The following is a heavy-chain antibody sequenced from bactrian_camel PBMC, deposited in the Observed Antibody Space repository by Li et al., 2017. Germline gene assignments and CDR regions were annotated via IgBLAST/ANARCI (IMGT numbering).Heavy chain of an antibody. Sequence: HVQLVESGGGSVQAGGSLRLSCVASRDTVSTSCMGWFRQAPGKEREGVARIATGSGNTYYADSVKGRFTISQDNAKNTVYLQMNDLKPEDTGRYYCALDVLERGCSPTTVFHIWGQGTQVTVS. J-gene: IGHJ4*01. CDR3: ALDVLERGCSPTTVFHI. CDR2: IATGSGNT. V-gene: IGHV3S1*01. CDR1: RDTVSTSC. D-gene: IGHD8*01.